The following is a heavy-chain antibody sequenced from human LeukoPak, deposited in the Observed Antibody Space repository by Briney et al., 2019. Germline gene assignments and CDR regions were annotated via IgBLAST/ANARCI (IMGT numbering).Heavy chain of an antibody. CDR3: VKDWIRAYSSGWYYFDY. Sequence: GGSLRLSCSASGLTFSSYAMHWVRQAPGKGLEYVSAISSNGGSTYYADSVKGRFTISRDNSKNTLYLQMSSLRAEDTAVYYRVKDWIRAYSSGWYYFDYWGQGTLVTVSS. J-gene: IGHJ4*02. D-gene: IGHD6-19*01. V-gene: IGHV3-64D*06. CDR2: ISSNGGST. CDR1: GLTFSSYA.